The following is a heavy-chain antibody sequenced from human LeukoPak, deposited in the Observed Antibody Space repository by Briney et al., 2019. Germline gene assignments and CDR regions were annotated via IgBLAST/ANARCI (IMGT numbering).Heavy chain of an antibody. CDR2: FYYTGST. Sequence: SETLSLTCTVSGGSISSNSYYWGSIRQPPGKGLERIGSFYYTGSTYYNPSLKSRVSISVDTSKNQVSLKVNSVTAADTAVYYCTFAQGQWVVRNVFQNWGQGTLVTVSS. D-gene: IGHD6-19*01. V-gene: IGHV4-39*01. CDR1: GGSISSNSYY. J-gene: IGHJ4*02. CDR3: TFAQGQWVVRNVFQN.